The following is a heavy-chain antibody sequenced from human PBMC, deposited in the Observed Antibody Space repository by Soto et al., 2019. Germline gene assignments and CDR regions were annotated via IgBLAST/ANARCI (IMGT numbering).Heavy chain of an antibody. CDR3: SLKFGRYYYGMDV. J-gene: IGHJ6*02. V-gene: IGHV3-73*02. CDR2: IRSKANSYAT. D-gene: IGHD3-10*01. CDR1: GFTFSGSG. Sequence: EVQLVESGGGLVQPGGSLKLSCAASGFTFSGSGMHWVRQASGKGLEWVGRIRSKANSYATAYAESVEGRFTISRDDSKNTAYLQMNSLKTEDPAVSYCSLKFGRYYYGMDVWGQGTTVTVSS.